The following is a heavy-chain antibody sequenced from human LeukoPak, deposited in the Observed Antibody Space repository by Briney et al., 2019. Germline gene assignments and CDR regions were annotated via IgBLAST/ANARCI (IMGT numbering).Heavy chain of an antibody. CDR1: GYTFTSYY. Sequence: ASVKVSCKASGYTFTSYYMHWVRQAPGQGLEWMGIINPSGGSTSYPQKFQGRVTMTEDISTDTAYMELSSLRSEDTAVYYCATGLTTVTTGWGQGTLVTVSS. V-gene: IGHV1-46*01. D-gene: IGHD4-11*01. CDR2: INPSGGST. J-gene: IGHJ4*02. CDR3: ATGLTTVTTG.